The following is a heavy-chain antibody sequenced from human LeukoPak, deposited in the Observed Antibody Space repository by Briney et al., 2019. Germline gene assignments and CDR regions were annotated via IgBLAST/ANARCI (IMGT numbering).Heavy chain of an antibody. V-gene: IGHV3-7*01. J-gene: IGHJ4*02. CDR3: VRDAAWGRFDF. CDR2: INPDESVK. D-gene: IGHD1-26*01. CDR1: GFTFSGSW. Sequence: GGSLRLSCAASGFTFSGSWMDWVRQTPGKGLEWVAIINPDESVKYYADSVKGRFTISRDNAKNSLYLQMNSLRVEDTAVYYCVRDAAWGRFDFWGQGTLATVSS.